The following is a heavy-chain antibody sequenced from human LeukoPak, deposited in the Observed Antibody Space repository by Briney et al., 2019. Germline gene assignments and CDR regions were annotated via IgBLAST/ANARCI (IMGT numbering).Heavy chain of an antibody. V-gene: IGHV4-39*02. Sequence: SETLSLTCTVSGGSISSGDYYWSWIRQPPGKGLEWIGEIAHSGGTNYNPSLKSRVTISLDTSANRFSMNLSSVTAADTAIYFCARGSGVLPNWFDPWGQGIHVTVSS. CDR3: ARGSGVLPNWFDP. CDR2: IAHSGGT. D-gene: IGHD3-10*01. CDR1: GGSISSGDYY. J-gene: IGHJ5*01.